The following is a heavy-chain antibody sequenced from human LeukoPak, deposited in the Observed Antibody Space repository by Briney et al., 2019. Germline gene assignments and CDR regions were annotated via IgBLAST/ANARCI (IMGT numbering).Heavy chain of an antibody. J-gene: IGHJ4*02. CDR2: ISYDGSNK. V-gene: IGHV3-30-3*01. Sequence: PGGSLRLSCAASGFTFSSYAMHWVRQAPGKGLEWVAVISYDGSNKYYADSVKGRFTISRDNPKNTLYLQMNSLRAEDTAVYYCARVGYTSGWYRNWGQGTLVTVSS. D-gene: IGHD6-19*01. CDR3: ARVGYTSGWYRN. CDR1: GFTFSSYA.